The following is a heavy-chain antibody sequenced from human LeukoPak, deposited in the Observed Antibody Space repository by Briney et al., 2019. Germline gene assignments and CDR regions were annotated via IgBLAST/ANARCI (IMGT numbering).Heavy chain of an antibody. Sequence: ASVKVSCKASGYTFTSYYMHWVRQAPGQGLEWMGIINPSGGSTSYAQKFQGRVTMTRDTSTSTVYMELSSLRSEDTAVYYCARDWDDGYCDSSGYYDFDYWGQGTLVTVSS. J-gene: IGHJ4*02. CDR1: GYTFTSYY. CDR3: ARDWDDGYCDSSGYYDFDY. V-gene: IGHV1-46*01. CDR2: INPSGGST. D-gene: IGHD3-22*01.